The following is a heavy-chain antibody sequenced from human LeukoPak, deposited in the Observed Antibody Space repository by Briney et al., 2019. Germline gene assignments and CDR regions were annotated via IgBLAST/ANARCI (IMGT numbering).Heavy chain of an antibody. Sequence: GASVKVSCKASRGTVSNYAISWMRQAPGQGPEGMGGIIPSFGTANYAQKFEGRVDITADESTNIAYMELRSLRSEDAGVYYCAKGGYCSGGTCYIRGFDPWGQGTLVTVSS. CDR1: RGTVSNYA. V-gene: IGHV1-69*01. J-gene: IGHJ5*02. CDR3: AKGGYCSGGTCYIRGFDP. CDR2: IIPSFGTA. D-gene: IGHD2-15*01.